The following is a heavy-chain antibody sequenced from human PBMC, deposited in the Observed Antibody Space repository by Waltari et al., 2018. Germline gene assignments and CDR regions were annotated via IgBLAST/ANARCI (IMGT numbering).Heavy chain of an antibody. D-gene: IGHD2-15*01. V-gene: IGHV1-2*06. CDR1: GYSFTSYW. CDR2: INPNSGGT. CDR3: ARDSPKDIVVVVAAY. Sequence: VQLVQSGAEVKKPGESLKISCKGSGYSFTSYWIGWVRQAPGQGLEWMGRINPNSGGTNYAQKFQGRVTMTRDTSISTAYMELSRLRSDDTAVYYCARDSPKDIVVVVAAYWGQGTLVTVSS. J-gene: IGHJ4*02.